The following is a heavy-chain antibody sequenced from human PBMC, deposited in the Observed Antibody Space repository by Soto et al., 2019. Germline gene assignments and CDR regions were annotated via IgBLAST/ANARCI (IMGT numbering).Heavy chain of an antibody. CDR2: INHSGSR. D-gene: IGHD3-16*01. CDR3: ARQGDYYDYLGNNRCDP. CDR1: GYSISSAHY. V-gene: IGHV4-38-2*01. Sequence: SETLSLTCAVSGYSISSAHYWGWIRQPPGKGLEWIASINHSGSRPYNPSLKSRVTMSVDTSKNQFSLKLRSVTAADTAVYWCARQGDYYDYLGNNRCDPCGKGTLFTVSA. J-gene: IGHJ5*02.